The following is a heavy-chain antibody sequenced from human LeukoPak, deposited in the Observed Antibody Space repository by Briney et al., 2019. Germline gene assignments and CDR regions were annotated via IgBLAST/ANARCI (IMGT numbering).Heavy chain of an antibody. CDR1: GFTFSSYA. J-gene: IGHJ5*02. CDR2: IRSKANSYAT. D-gene: IGHD3-10*01. CDR3: TRLEYGSGILWFDP. Sequence: PGGSLRLSCAVSGFTFSSYAMHWVRQASGKGLEWVGRIRSKANSYATAYAASVKGRFTISRDDSKNTAYLQMNSLKTEDTAVYYCTRLEYGSGILWFDPWGQGTLVTVSS. V-gene: IGHV3-73*01.